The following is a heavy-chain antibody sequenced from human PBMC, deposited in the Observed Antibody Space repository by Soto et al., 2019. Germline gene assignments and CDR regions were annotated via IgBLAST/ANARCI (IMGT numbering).Heavy chain of an antibody. J-gene: IGHJ6*02. D-gene: IGHD3-3*01. CDR2: SIPIFGTA. Sequence: QVQLVQSGAEVKKPGSSVKVSCKASGGTVSSYAISWVRQAPGQALEWMGGSIPIFGTANYAQKFQGRVTIAAEESTSTAYMEVRSQRSEDTAVYYCARGLNTILGVDRLWYGMDVWGQGTTVTVSS. V-gene: IGHV1-69*01. CDR1: GGTVSSYA. CDR3: ARGLNTILGVDRLWYGMDV.